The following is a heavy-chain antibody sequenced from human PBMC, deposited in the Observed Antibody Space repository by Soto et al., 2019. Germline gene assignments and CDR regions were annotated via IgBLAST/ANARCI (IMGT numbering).Heavy chain of an antibody. CDR3: AAGLAGYCSSTSCAHYYYYMDV. J-gene: IGHJ6*03. CDR2: IVVGSGNT. V-gene: IGHV1-58*02. CDR1: GFTFTSSA. D-gene: IGHD2-2*01. Sequence: QMQLVQSGPEVKKPGTSVKVSCKASGFTFTSSAMQWVRQARGQRLEWLGWIVVGSGNTNYAQKFQERVTITRDMSTSTAYMELSSLRSEDTAVYYCAAGLAGYCSSTSCAHYYYYMDVWGKGTTVTVSS.